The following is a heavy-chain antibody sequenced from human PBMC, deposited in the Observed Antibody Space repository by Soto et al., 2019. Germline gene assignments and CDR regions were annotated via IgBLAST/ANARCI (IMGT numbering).Heavy chain of an antibody. CDR2: ISGTSDSI. Sequence: QVQLVESGGGLVRPGGSLRLSCAASGFTFSDYYMSWIRQVPGKGLGWVAYISGTSDSIPYADSVKGRFTISRDNAKNSLDLQMNSLRAEDTAGYYFARVAVITAAGTSDYWGQGTLVTVSS. CDR1: GFTFSDYY. V-gene: IGHV3-11*06. CDR3: ARVAVITAAGTSDY. J-gene: IGHJ4*02. D-gene: IGHD6-13*01.